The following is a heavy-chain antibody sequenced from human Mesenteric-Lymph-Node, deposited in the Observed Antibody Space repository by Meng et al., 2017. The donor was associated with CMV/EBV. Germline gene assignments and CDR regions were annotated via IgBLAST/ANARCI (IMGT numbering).Heavy chain of an antibody. V-gene: IGHV4-31*02. CDR1: ISSGGYY. J-gene: IGHJ4*02. D-gene: IGHD2-2*01. CDR2: IYYSGST. CDR3: ASTATLGYCSSTSCYSFDY. Sequence: ISSGGYYWSWIRQHPGKGLEWIGYIYYSGSTYYNPSLKSRVTISVDTSKNQFSLKLSSVTAADTAVYYCASTATLGYCSSTSCYSFDYWGQGTLVTVSS.